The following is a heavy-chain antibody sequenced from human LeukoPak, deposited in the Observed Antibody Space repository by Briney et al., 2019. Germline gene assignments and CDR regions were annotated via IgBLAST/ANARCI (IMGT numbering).Heavy chain of an antibody. D-gene: IGHD3-22*01. J-gene: IGHJ4*02. CDR3: ASRSSGYSLLFDY. CDR2: IYYSGST. V-gene: IGHV4-59*01. Sequence: SETLSLTCSVSGDSISSYYWGWIRQPPGKGLEYIGYIYYSGSTIYNPSLKSRVTISLDTSKNQFSLKLNSVTAADTAVYYCASRSSGYSLLFDYWVQGTLVNVSS. CDR1: GDSISSYY.